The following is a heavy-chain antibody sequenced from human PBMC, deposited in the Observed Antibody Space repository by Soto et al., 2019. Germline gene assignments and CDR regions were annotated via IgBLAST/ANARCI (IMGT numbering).Heavy chain of an antibody. CDR1: GFTFSSYA. Sequence: GGSLRLSCAASGFTFSSYAMSWVRQAPGKGLEWVSAISGSGGSTYYADSVKGRFTISRDNSKNTPYLQMNSLRAEDTAVYYCAKDLTPYSSSWTPPHYYYGMDVWGQGTTVTVSS. J-gene: IGHJ6*02. V-gene: IGHV3-23*01. CDR2: ISGSGGST. CDR3: AKDLTPYSSSWTPPHYYYGMDV. D-gene: IGHD6-13*01.